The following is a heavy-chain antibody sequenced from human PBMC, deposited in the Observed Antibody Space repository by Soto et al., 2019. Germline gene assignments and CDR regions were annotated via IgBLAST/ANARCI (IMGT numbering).Heavy chain of an antibody. CDR2: IHSTGNS. CDR1: GDSSSTSC. CDR3: ATANWSHHYFDP. D-gene: IGHD1-1*01. J-gene: IGHJ5*02. Sequence: SETLSLTCRVSGDSSSTSCWSWIRQPAEKRPEWIGRIHSTGNSHYNPSLRSRVSMSMDTSKNQFSLKMTSVTAADTAVYYCATANWSHHYFDPWGQGTLVTVSS. V-gene: IGHV4-4*07.